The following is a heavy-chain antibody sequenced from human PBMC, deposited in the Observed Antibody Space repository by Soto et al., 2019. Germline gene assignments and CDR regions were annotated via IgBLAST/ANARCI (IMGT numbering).Heavy chain of an antibody. CDR1: GGSISSYY. V-gene: IGHV4-59*01. CDR3: ARMRNILTGYRGHFDY. Sequence: SETLSLTCPVSGGSISSYYLSWIRQPPGKGLEWIGYIYYSGSTNYNPSLKSRVTISVDTSKNQFSLKLSSVTAADTAVYYCARMRNILTGYRGHFDYWGQGTMVTVSS. CDR2: IYYSGST. J-gene: IGHJ4*01. D-gene: IGHD3-9*01.